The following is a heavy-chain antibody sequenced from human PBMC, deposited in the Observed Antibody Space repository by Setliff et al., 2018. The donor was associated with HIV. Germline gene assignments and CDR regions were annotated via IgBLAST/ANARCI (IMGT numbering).Heavy chain of an antibody. J-gene: IGHJ4*02. CDR1: GFTFSSYG. Sequence: HPGGSLRLSCAASGFTFSSYGMHWVRQAPGKGLEWVAFIRYDGSNKYYADSVKGRFTISRDNSKNTLYLQMNSLRAEDTAVYYCAKDEASYGYRTPYYFDYWGQGTLVTVSS. CDR2: IRYDGSNK. D-gene: IGHD5-18*01. V-gene: IGHV3-30*02. CDR3: AKDEASYGYRTPYYFDY.